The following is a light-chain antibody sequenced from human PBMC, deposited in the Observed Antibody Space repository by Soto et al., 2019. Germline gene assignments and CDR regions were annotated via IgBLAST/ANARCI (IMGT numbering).Light chain of an antibody. CDR1: SSDVGVYNY. CDR2: DVS. V-gene: IGLV2-11*01. J-gene: IGLJ1*01. Sequence: QSVLTQPRSVSGSPGQSVTISCTGTSSDVGVYNYVSWYQQYPGKAPKIMIYDVSKRPSGVPDHFSGSKSDNTASLTISGLQAEDEADYYCCSYAGSYTFVFGIGTKVTAL. CDR3: CSYAGSYTFV.